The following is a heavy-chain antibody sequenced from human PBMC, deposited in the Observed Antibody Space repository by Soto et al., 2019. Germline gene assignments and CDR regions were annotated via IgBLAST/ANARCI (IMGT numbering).Heavy chain of an antibody. D-gene: IGHD6-13*01. V-gene: IGHV4-39*01. J-gene: IGHJ6*03. CDR1: GGSISSSNYY. CDR2: TTHSGST. Sequence: QLQLQESGPGLVKPSETLSRTCTVSGGSISSSNYYWGWIRQPPGQGLEWIGSTTHSGSTYYNPSLKSRVNISVDTSKNEFTLNLSSVTAADTAVYYCARHGEKPAAGWCNYMAVWGKGTTVTVSS. CDR3: ARHGEKPAAGWCNYMAV.